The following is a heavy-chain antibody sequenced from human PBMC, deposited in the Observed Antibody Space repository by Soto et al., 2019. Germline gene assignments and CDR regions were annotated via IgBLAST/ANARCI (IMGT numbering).Heavy chain of an antibody. J-gene: IGHJ3*02. CDR1: GFSLSTSGMC. Sequence: ESGPTLVNPTQTLTLTCTFSGFSLSTSGMCVSWIRQPPGKALEWLARIDWDDDKYYSTSLKTRLTISKDTSKNQVVLTMTNMDPVDTATYYCARWPSSGWYGDHDAFDIWGQGTMVTVSS. CDR3: ARWPSSGWYGDHDAFDI. V-gene: IGHV2-70*11. CDR2: IDWDDDK. D-gene: IGHD6-19*01.